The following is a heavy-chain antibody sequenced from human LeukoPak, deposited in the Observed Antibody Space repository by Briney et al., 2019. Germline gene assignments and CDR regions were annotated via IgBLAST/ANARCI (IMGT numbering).Heavy chain of an antibody. CDR2: ISSSGSTI. V-gene: IGHV3-11*01. Sequence: GGSLRLSCAASGFTFSDYYMSWIRQAPGKGLEWVSYISSSGSTIYYADSVKGRFTTSRDNAKNSLYLQMNSLRAEDTAVYYCARARMVATIFDYWGQGTLVTVSS. CDR1: GFTFSDYY. J-gene: IGHJ4*02. D-gene: IGHD5-12*01. CDR3: ARARMVATIFDY.